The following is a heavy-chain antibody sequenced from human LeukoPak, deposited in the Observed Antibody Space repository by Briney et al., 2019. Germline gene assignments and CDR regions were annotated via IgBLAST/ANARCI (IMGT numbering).Heavy chain of an antibody. CDR2: MYLSGTT. J-gene: IGHJ4*02. CDR1: GDSINSLDL. D-gene: IGHD3-22*01. V-gene: IGHV4-4*02. CDR3: AGLAGRYSSGLYYYYFDY. Sequence: SGTLSLTCTVSGDSINSLDLWSWVRQPPGKGLEWIGEMYLSGTTHSNPSVKSRVTISIDKSKNQFFLNLSSVTAADTAVYYCAGLAGRYSSGLYYYYFDYWGQGTLVTVSS.